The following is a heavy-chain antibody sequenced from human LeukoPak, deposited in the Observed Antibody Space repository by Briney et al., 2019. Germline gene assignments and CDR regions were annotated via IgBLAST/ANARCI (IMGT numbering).Heavy chain of an antibody. V-gene: IGHV1-69*04. CDR2: IIPIRGIA. CDR1: GGTFSSYA. CDR3: ARGPSGYDYYYYYGMDV. J-gene: IGHJ6*02. Sequence: SVNVSCKASGGTFSSYAISWVRQAPGQGVEGMGRIIPIRGIANYAQKFQGGVTIPADNSTSTAYMELSSLRSEDTAVYYCARGPSGYDYYYYYGMDVWGQGTTVTVSS. D-gene: IGHD5-12*01.